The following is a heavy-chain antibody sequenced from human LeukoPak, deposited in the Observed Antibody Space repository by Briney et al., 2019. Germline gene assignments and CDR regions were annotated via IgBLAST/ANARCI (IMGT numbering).Heavy chain of an antibody. CDR3: ARDQISMNAFDM. J-gene: IGHJ3*02. CDR2: ISYIGST. D-gene: IGHD2-8*01. Sequence: SETLSLTCTVSDASISGHYLTWIRQPPGKGLEWIGYISYIGSTNYNPSLKSRVTISVGTSKNQFSLKLSSVTAADTAVYHCARDQISMNAFDMWGQGTMVTVSS. V-gene: IGHV4-59*11. CDR1: DASISGHY.